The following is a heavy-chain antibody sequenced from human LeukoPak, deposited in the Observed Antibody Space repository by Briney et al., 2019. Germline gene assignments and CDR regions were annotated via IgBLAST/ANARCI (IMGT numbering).Heavy chain of an antibody. D-gene: IGHD2-2*01. CDR2: MYYSGSS. CDR1: GGSVGSGAYY. V-gene: IGHV4-31*11. Sequence: TLPLTCAVSGGSVGSGAYYWSWIRQHPGKGLEWIGYMYYSGSSYYNPSLKSRVTMSLDTFKNEFSLKLSSVTAADTAVYYCARYAYCSTTSCYDPFDIWGQGTIVTVS. CDR3: ARYAYCSTTSCYDPFDI. J-gene: IGHJ3*02.